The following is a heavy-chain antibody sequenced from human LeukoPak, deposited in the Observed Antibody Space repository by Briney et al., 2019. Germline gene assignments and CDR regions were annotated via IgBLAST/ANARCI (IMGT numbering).Heavy chain of an antibody. V-gene: IGHV1-2*02. CDR1: GYTFSDYY. D-gene: IGHD5-18*01. CDR3: ARNAKSDRNGYSYGKNWFDP. CDR2: INPNSGDT. J-gene: IGHJ5*02. Sequence: GASVKVSCKTSGYTFSDYYIHWIRQAPGQGLEWVGWINPNSGDTDYAQKFQGRVTMTRDTSISTAYMELSRLRSDDTAVYYCARNAKSDRNGYSYGKNWFDPWGQGTLVTVSS.